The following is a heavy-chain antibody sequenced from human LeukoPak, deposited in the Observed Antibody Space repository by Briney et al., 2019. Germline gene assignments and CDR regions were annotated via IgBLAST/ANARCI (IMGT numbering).Heavy chain of an antibody. CDR3: ARGGGDYYYYYYMDV. Sequence: PGGSLRLSCAASGFTFSSYSMNWVRQAPGKGLEWVSYISSSSSTIYYADSVKGRFTISRENAKNSLYLQMNSLRAEDTAVYYCARGGGDYYYYYYMDVWGKGTTVTVSS. CDR2: ISSSSSTI. V-gene: IGHV3-48*01. CDR1: GFTFSSYS. D-gene: IGHD4-17*01. J-gene: IGHJ6*03.